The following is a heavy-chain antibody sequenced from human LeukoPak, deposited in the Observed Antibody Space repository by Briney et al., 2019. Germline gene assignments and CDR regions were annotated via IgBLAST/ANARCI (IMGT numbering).Heavy chain of an antibody. J-gene: IGHJ6*02. Sequence: SQTLSLTCAVSGGSISSGGYSWSWIRQPPGKGLEWIGYIYHSGSTYYNPSLKSRVTISVDRSKNQFSLKLSSVTAADTAVYYCARGGVVAAQSLYGMDVWGQGTTVTVSS. CDR1: GGSISSGGYS. CDR2: IYHSGST. V-gene: IGHV4-30-2*01. D-gene: IGHD2-15*01. CDR3: ARGGVVAAQSLYGMDV.